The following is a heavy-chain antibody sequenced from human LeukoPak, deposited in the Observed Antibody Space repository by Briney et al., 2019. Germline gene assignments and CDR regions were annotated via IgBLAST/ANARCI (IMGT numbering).Heavy chain of an antibody. J-gene: IGHJ4*02. CDR1: GFTVSSNY. D-gene: IGHD6-19*01. V-gene: IGHV3-53*01. CDR3: AREYLDGSGWYAYFDY. CDR2: IDTGGST. Sequence: QPGGSLRVSCAASGFTVSSNYMSWVRQAPGKGLEWVSLIDTGGSTYYADSVRGRFTISRDNSKNTLYLQMNSLRAEDTAVYYCAREYLDGSGWYAYFDYWGRGTLVTVSS.